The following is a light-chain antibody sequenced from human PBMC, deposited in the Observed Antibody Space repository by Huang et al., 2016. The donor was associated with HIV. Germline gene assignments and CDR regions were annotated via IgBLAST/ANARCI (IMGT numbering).Light chain of an antibody. V-gene: IGKV1-5*03. CDR2: KAS. Sequence: DIQMTQSPSTLSAFVGDRVTITCRTSQRISSWLAWYRQKPGEAPSLLISKASNLESGVPSRFSGNGSGTEFTLTISGLQPDDLATYYCQQQWTFGQGTKVQIK. J-gene: IGKJ1*01. CDR1: QRISSW. CDR3: QQQWT.